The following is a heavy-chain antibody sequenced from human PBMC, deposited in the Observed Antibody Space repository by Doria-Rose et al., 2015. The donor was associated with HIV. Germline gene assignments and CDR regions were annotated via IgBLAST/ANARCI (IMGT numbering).Heavy chain of an antibody. CDR2: IFSDDER. J-gene: IGHJ4*02. CDR3: ARIKSSRWYHKYYFDF. CDR1: GVSLSSPGMG. V-gene: IGHV2-26*01. D-gene: IGHD6-13*01. Sequence: SGPVLVKPTETLTLTCTVSGVSLSSPGMGVSWIRQPPGKALEWLANIFSDDERSYKTSLKSRLTIYRGTSKSQVVLTMTDRDPVDTATYYCARIKSSRWYHKYYFDFRGQGTLVIVSA.